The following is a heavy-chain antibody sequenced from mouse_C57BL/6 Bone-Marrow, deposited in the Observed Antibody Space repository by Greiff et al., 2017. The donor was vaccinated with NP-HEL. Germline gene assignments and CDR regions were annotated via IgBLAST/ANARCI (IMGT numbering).Heavy chain of an antibody. D-gene: IGHD2-5*01. J-gene: IGHJ3*01. CDR3: ARHYSNPAWFAY. CDR2: INSDGGST. V-gene: IGHV5-2*01. Sequence: EVQLVESGGGLVQPGESLKLSCASNEYEFPSHDMSWVRQTPEKRLELVAAINSDGGSTYYPDTMERRFIISRDNTKKTLYLQMSSLRSEYTALYYCARHYSNPAWFAYWGQGTLVTVSA. CDR1: EYEFPSHD.